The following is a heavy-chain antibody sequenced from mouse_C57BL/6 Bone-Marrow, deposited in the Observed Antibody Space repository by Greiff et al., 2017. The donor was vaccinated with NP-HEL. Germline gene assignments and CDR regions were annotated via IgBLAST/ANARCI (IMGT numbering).Heavy chain of an antibody. CDR3: AREDGYYFYAMDY. J-gene: IGHJ4*01. CDR2: IDPSDSYT. Sequence: QVQLQQPGAELVMPGASVKLSCKASGYTFTSYWMHWVKQRPGQGLEWIGEIDPSDSYTNYNQKFKGKATLTADKSSSTAYMQLSSMTSEDSAVYYCAREDGYYFYAMDYWGQGTSVTVSS. CDR1: GYTFTSYW. D-gene: IGHD2-3*01. V-gene: IGHV1-69*01.